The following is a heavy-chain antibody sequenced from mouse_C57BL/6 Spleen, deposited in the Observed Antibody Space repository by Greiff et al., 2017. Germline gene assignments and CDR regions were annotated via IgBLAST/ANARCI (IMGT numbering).Heavy chain of an antibody. CDR3: ARYEDYYDYAFDY. J-gene: IGHJ2*01. Sequence: VQLQQSGPELVKPGASVKISCKASGYAFSSSWMNWVKQRPGKGLEWIGRIYPGDGDTNYNGKFKGKATLTADKSSSTAYMQLSSLTSEDSAVYCCARYEDYYDYAFDYWGQGTTLTVSS. CDR1: GYAFSSSW. D-gene: IGHD2-4*01. V-gene: IGHV1-82*01. CDR2: IYPGDGDT.